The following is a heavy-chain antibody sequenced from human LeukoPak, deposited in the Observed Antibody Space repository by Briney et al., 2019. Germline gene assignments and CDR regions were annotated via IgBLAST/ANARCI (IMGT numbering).Heavy chain of an antibody. V-gene: IGHV3-30-3*01. D-gene: IGHD6-13*01. CDR1: GFTFSSYA. Sequence: PGRSLRLSCAASGFTFSSYAMHWVRQAPGKGLEWVAVILYDGSNKYYADSVKGRFTISRDNSKNTLYLQMNSLRAEDTAVYYCAREVIAAAGTGYYYGMDVWGQGTTVTVSS. J-gene: IGHJ6*02. CDR3: AREVIAAAGTGYYYGMDV. CDR2: ILYDGSNK.